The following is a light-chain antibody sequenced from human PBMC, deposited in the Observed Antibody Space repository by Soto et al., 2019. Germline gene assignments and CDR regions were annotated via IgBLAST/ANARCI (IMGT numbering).Light chain of an antibody. CDR1: QNISTY. J-gene: IGKJ1*01. CDR3: QQRTNSPPWT. Sequence: EIVLTQSPATLSLSPGEGASLSCRASQNISTYLAWYQQRPGQVPRLLIYGVSKRAPAIPPRFSGSGSGTDFTLSVSGLETEDFAIYYCQQRTNSPPWTFGQGTRVELK. V-gene: IGKV3-11*01. CDR2: GVS.